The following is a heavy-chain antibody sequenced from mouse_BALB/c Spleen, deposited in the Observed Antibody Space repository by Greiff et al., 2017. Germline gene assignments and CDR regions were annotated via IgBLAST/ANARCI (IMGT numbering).Heavy chain of an antibody. CDR1: GFTFSSYT. J-gene: IGHJ3*01. CDR3: TRDGAYGISGFAY. V-gene: IGHV5-6-4*01. CDR2: ISSGGSYT. Sequence: EVKLVESGGGLVKPGGSLKLSCAASGFTFSSYTMSWVRQTPEKRLEWVATISSGGSYTYYPDSVKGRFTISRDNAKNTLYLQMSSLKSEDTAMYYCTRDGAYGISGFAYWGQGTLVTVSA. D-gene: IGHD1-1*01.